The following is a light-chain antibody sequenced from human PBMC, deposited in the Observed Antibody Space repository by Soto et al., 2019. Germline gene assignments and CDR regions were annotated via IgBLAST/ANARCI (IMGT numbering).Light chain of an antibody. CDR1: QSISNN. J-gene: IGKJ2*01. CDR2: DAS. CDR3: QQYNNWPPKHT. V-gene: IGKV3-15*01. Sequence: EIVMTQSPATLSVSPGERVTLSCRASQSISNNLAWYQHKPGRAPRVLIYDASTRAAGVPVRFSGSGAGTEFTRTISSLQSDDFAVYYCQQYNNWPPKHTFGQGTKLEIK.